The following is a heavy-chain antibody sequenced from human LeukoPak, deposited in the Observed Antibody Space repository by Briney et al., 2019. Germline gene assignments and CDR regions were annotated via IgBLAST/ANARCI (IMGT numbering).Heavy chain of an antibody. CDR3: ARLGGPLDAFDI. V-gene: IGHV3-21*01. CDR2: ISSSSSYI. D-gene: IGHD1-26*01. Sequence: GGSLRLSCAASGFTFSSYSMNWVRQAPGKGPEWVSSISSSSSYIYYADSVKGRFTISRDNAKNSLYLQMNSLRAEDTAVYYCARLGGPLDAFDIWGQGTMVTVSS. J-gene: IGHJ3*02. CDR1: GFTFSSYS.